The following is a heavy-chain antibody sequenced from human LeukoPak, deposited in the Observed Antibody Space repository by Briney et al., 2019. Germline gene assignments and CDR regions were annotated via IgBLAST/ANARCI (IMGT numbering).Heavy chain of an antibody. CDR3: ARDPPYSGYDFEAFDI. J-gene: IGHJ3*02. D-gene: IGHD5-12*01. Sequence: SVKVSCKASGGTFSSYAISWVRQAPGQGLEWMGGIIPIFGTANYAQKFQGRVTITADKSTSTAYMELSSLRSEYTAVYYCARDPPYSGYDFEAFDIWGQGTMVTVSS. CDR2: IIPIFGTA. V-gene: IGHV1-69*06. CDR1: GGTFSSYA.